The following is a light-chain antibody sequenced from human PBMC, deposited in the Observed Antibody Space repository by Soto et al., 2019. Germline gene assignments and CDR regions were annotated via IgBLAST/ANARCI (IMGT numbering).Light chain of an antibody. CDR1: SSDVGSYNL. CDR2: EGS. V-gene: IGLV2-23*01. J-gene: IGLJ1*01. Sequence: LTQPASVSGSPGQSITISSTGTSSDVGSYNLASWYQQHPGKAPKLMIYEGSKRPSGVSNRFSGSKSGNTASLTISGLQAVDEADYYCCSYAGSSTYVFGSGTKVTVL. CDR3: CSYAGSSTYV.